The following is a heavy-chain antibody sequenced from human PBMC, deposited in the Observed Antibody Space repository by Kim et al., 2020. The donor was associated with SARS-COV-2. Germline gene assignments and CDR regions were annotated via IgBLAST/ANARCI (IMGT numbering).Heavy chain of an antibody. J-gene: IGHJ4*02. Sequence: SETLSLTCTVSGGSMNNYYWNWVRQTPGKGLEWIGYIYDSGSTNYSPSLKSRVSISVDASKNQFSLKLNSVTTADTAVYYCARDTSGWALDYWGQGTLVT. CDR2: IYDSGST. CDR1: GGSMNNYY. CDR3: ARDTSGWALDY. V-gene: IGHV4-59*01. D-gene: IGHD6-19*01.